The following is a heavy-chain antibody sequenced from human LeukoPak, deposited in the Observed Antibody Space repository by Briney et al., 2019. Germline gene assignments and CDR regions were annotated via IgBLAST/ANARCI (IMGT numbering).Heavy chain of an antibody. J-gene: IGHJ6*03. D-gene: IGHD6-13*01. Sequence: SETLSLTCTVSGGSISSYYWSWIRQPPRKGLEWIGYIYYSGSTNYNPSLKSRVTISVDTSKNQFSLKLSSVTAADTAVYYCASTSSSWYNYYYYYMDVWGKGTTVTVSS. CDR3: ASTSSSWYNYYYYYMDV. CDR1: GGSISSYY. V-gene: IGHV4-59*01. CDR2: IYYSGST.